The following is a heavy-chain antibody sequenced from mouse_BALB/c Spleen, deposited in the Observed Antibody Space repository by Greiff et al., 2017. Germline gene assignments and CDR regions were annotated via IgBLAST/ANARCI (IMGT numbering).Heavy chain of an antibody. D-gene: IGHD1-1*01. V-gene: IGHV3-2*02. Sequence: VKLMESGPGLVKPSQSLSLTCTVTGYSITSDYAWNWIRQFPGNKLEWMGYISYSGSTSYNPSLKSRISITRDTSKNQFFLQLNSVTTEDTATYYCARAWYYGSGDFDVWGAGTTVTVSS. CDR1: GYSITSDYA. CDR2: ISYSGST. J-gene: IGHJ1*01. CDR3: ARAWYYGSGDFDV.